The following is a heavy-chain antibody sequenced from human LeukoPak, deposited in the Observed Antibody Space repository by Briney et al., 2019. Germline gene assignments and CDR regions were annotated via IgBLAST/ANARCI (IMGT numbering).Heavy chain of an antibody. V-gene: IGHV3-7*01. J-gene: IGHJ4*02. D-gene: IGHD1-26*01. CDR1: GFTFSSYW. Sequence: PGGSLRLSCAASGFTFSSYWMSWVRQAPGKGLEWVANIKQDGSEKYYVDSVKGRFTISRDNAKNSLYLQMNSLRAEDTAVYYCARVGPYIVDPHIDYWGQGTLVTVSS. CDR2: IKQDGSEK. CDR3: ARVGPYIVDPHIDY.